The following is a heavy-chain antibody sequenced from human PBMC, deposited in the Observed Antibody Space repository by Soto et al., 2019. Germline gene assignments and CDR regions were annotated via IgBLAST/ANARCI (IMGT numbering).Heavy chain of an antibody. D-gene: IGHD6-13*01. CDR1: VAPSVVTT. CDR2: IYYSGST. V-gene: IGHV4-59*01. J-gene: IGHJ6*02. CDR3: ARDTLSYSSSWGYYGMDV. Sequence: SQTLPSPALSLVAPSVVTTGAGSGSPPGKGLEWIGYIYYSGSTNYNPSLKSRVTISVDTSKNQFSLKLSSVTAADTAVYYCARDTLSYSSSWGYYGMDVWGQGTTVTVSS.